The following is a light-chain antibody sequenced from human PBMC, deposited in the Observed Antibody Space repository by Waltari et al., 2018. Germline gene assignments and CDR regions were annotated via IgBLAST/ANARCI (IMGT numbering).Light chain of an antibody. CDR1: RIVAITY. J-gene: IGKJ2*01. CDR3: QQFGGSPMYT. V-gene: IGKV3-20*01. CDR2: ATS. Sequence: EVVLTQSPGTLSLSPGERATLSCRASRIVAITYLVWYHQKFGQAPRLLIYATSSRATDIPERFTGSGSGTDFTLTIDMLEPGDSAVYYCQQFGGSPMYTFGQGTKLEV.